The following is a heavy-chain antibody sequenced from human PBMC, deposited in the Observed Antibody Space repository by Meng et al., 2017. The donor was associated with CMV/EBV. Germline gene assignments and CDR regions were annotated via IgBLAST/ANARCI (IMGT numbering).Heavy chain of an antibody. CDR3: AREMRATGYYYYGMDV. J-gene: IGHJ6*02. Sequence: GVLKISCAASGFTFSSYWMSWVRQAPGKGLEWVANIKQDGSEKYYVDSVKGRFTISRDNAKNSLYLQMNSLRAEDTAVYYCAREMRATGYYYYGMDVWGQGTTVTVSS. CDR2: IKQDGSEK. D-gene: IGHD5-12*01. CDR1: GFTFSSYW. V-gene: IGHV3-7*01.